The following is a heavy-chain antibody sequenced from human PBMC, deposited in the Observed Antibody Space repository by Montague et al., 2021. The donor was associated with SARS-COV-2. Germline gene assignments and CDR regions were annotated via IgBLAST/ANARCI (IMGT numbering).Heavy chain of an antibody. J-gene: IGHJ4*02. Sequence: SLRLSCAASGFSLSGHWMHWVRQRPGKGLEWVPRSNYDGTDRSYADFAKGRFTISRDNAKNTLYLEVNSLGAEDTAVYHCARDARNWNRVDYWGQGTLVTVS. CDR2: SNYDGTDR. CDR3: ARDARNWNRVDY. CDR1: GFSLSGHW. V-gene: IGHV3-74*01. D-gene: IGHD1-1*01.